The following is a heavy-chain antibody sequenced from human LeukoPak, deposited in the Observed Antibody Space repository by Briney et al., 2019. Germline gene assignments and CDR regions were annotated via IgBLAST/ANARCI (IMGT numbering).Heavy chain of an antibody. CDR1: GYSFTSYW. CDR2: IYPGDSDT. J-gene: IGHJ4*02. D-gene: IGHD2-15*01. Sequence: GESLKISCKGSGYSFTSYWIGWVRQMPGKGLEWMGIIYPGDSDTRYSPSFQGQATIPADKSISTAYLQWSSLKASDTAMYYCARRSECSGGSCYLGPVGYWGQGTLVTVSS. V-gene: IGHV5-51*01. CDR3: ARRSECSGGSCYLGPVGY.